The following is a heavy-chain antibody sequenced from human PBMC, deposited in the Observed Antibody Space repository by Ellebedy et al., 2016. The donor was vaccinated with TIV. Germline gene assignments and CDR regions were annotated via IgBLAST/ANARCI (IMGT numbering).Heavy chain of an antibody. Sequence: GGSLRLSCVVSGFSISRNYMSWVRQAPGKGLEWVSIIYSAGNTYYADSARGRFTISRDTSKNTLYLQMNSLRGGDTAVYYCARVDLGLAFHYWGRGALVTVSS. CDR1: GFSISRNY. J-gene: IGHJ4*02. D-gene: IGHD1-26*01. CDR2: IYSAGNT. CDR3: ARVDLGLAFHY. V-gene: IGHV3-53*01.